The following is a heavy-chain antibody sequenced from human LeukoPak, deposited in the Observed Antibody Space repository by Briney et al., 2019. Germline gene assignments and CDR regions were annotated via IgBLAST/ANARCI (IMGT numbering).Heavy chain of an antibody. CDR1: GGSFSGYY. CDR2: INHSGST. J-gene: IGHJ4*02. D-gene: IGHD3-10*01. CDR3: ASHGLWFGELFPTFFDY. Sequence: SETLSLACAVYGGSFSGYYWSWIRQPPGKGLEWIGEINHSGSTNYNPSLKSRVTISVDTSKNQFSLKLGSVTAADTAVYYCASHGLWFGELFPTFFDYWGQGTLVTVSS. V-gene: IGHV4-34*01.